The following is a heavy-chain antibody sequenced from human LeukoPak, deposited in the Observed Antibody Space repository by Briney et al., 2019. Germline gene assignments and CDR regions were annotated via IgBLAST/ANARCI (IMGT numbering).Heavy chain of an antibody. J-gene: IGHJ6*03. CDR1: GFTFSDYY. V-gene: IGHV3-11*01. Sequence: GGSLRLSCAASGFTFSDYYMSWIRQAPGKGLEWVSYISSSGSTIYYADSVKGRFTISRDNAKNSLYLQMNSLRAEDTAVYYCARYGDCSSTSCYEVWYYYMDVWGKGTTVTISS. D-gene: IGHD2-2*01. CDR3: ARYGDCSSTSCYEVWYYYMDV. CDR2: ISSSGSTI.